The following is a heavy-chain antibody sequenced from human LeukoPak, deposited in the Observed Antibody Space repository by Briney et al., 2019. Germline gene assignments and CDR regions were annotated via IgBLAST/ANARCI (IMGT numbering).Heavy chain of an antibody. J-gene: IGHJ4*02. CDR1: GGSFSGYY. CDR2: INHSGST. Sequence: SETLSLTCAVYGGSFSGYYWSWIRQPPGKGLEWIGEINHSGSTNYNPSLKSRVTISVDTSKNQFSLKLSSVTAADTAVYYCARGPLYYYDSSGYRYRFDYWGQGTLVTVSS. V-gene: IGHV4-34*01. CDR3: ARGPLYYYDSSGYRYRFDY. D-gene: IGHD3-22*01.